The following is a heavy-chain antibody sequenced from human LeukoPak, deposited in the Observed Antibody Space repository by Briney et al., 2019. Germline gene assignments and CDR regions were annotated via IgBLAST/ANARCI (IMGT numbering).Heavy chain of an antibody. CDR2: ISWNSGSI. CDR1: GFTFDDYA. Sequence: GGSLRLSCAASGFTFDDYAMHWARQAPGKGLEWASGISWNSGSIGYADSVKGRFTISRDNAKNSLYLQMNSLRAEDTALYYCAKDIAAAGSNWFDPWGQGTLVTVSS. D-gene: IGHD6-13*01. J-gene: IGHJ5*02. CDR3: AKDIAAAGSNWFDP. V-gene: IGHV3-9*01.